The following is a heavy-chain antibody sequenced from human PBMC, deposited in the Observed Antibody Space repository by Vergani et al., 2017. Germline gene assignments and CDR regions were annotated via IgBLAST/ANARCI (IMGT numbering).Heavy chain of an antibody. Sequence: QVQLQQWGAGLLKPSETLSLTCAVYGGSFSGYYWSWIRQPPGKGLEWIGEINHSGSTNYNPSLKSRVTISVDTSKNQFSLKLSYVTAADTAVYYCARGLSIVGATTYFDYWGQGTLVTVSS. V-gene: IGHV4-34*01. CDR2: INHSGST. CDR1: GGSFSGYY. D-gene: IGHD1-26*01. J-gene: IGHJ4*02. CDR3: ARGLSIVGATTYFDY.